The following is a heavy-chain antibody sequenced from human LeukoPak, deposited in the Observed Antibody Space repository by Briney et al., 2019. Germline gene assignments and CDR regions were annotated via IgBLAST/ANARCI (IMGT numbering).Heavy chain of an antibody. V-gene: IGHV4-39*01. CDR1: GGSISSSSYY. CDR3: AVGPPDAFDI. Sequence: SETLSLTCTVSGGSISSSSYYWGWIRQPPGKGLEWIGSIYYSGSTYYNPSLKSRVTISVDTSKNQFSLKLSSVTAADTAVYYCAVGPPDAFDIWGQGTMVTVSS. CDR2: IYYSGST. J-gene: IGHJ3*02.